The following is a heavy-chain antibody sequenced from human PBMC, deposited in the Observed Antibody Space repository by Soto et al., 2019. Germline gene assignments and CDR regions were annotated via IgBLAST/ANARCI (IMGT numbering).Heavy chain of an antibody. V-gene: IGHV1-69*13. D-gene: IGHD3-22*01. CDR1: GGTFSSYA. Sequence: SVKVSCKASGGTFSSYAISWVRQAPGQGLEWMGGIIPIFGTANYAQKFQGRVTITADESTSTAYMELSSLRSEDTAVYYCARAYYYDSSGYLGSYGMDVWGQGTTVTVSS. CDR2: IIPIFGTA. CDR3: ARAYYYDSSGYLGSYGMDV. J-gene: IGHJ6*02.